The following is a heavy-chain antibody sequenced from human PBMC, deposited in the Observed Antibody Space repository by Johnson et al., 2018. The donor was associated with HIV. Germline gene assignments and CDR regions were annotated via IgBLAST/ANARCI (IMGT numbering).Heavy chain of an antibody. Sequence: VQLVESGGGLVQHGRSLRLSCAASRFMFDDYAMHWVRQAPGKGLEWVSGISWNSGTTGYADSVKGRFTISRDNAKNSLYLQMNSLRDEDTAVYCCARPYILLQLVSAFDIWGQGTMVTVSS. V-gene: IGHV3-9*01. D-gene: IGHD6-6*01. J-gene: IGHJ3*02. CDR1: RFMFDDYA. CDR3: ARPYILLQLVSAFDI. CDR2: ISWNSGTT.